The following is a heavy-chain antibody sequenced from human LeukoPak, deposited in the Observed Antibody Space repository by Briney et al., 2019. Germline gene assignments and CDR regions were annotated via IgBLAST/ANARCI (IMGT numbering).Heavy chain of an antibody. CDR2: ISSGGNT. J-gene: IGHJ4*02. Sequence: GGSLRLSCAASGFTFSSYGMSWVRQVPGKGLEWVSAISSGGNTYYADSVKGRFTISRDNSKNSLYLQMNSLRAEDTAVYYCAKERGGEFDYWGQGTLVTVSS. CDR1: GFTFSSYG. V-gene: IGHV3-23*01. D-gene: IGHD2-21*01. CDR3: AKERGGEFDY.